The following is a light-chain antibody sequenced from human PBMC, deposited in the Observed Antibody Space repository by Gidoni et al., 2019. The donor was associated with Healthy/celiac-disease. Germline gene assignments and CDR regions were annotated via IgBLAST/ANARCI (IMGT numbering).Light chain of an antibody. CDR1: SRDVGGYNY. Sequence: QSALTQPPSASGSPGQSVTISCTGTSRDVGGYNYVSWYQQHPGKAPKLMIYEVSKRPSGVPDRFSGSKSGNTASLTVSGLQAEDEADYYCSSYAGSLRVVFGGGTKLTVL. J-gene: IGLJ2*01. V-gene: IGLV2-8*01. CDR3: SSYAGSLRVV. CDR2: EVS.